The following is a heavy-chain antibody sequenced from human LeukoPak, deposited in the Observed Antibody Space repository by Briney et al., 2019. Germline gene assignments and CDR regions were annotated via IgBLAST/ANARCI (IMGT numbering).Heavy chain of an antibody. CDR1: GFTFSTYS. CDR3: ARGFHYGLDV. D-gene: IGHD3-10*01. CDR2: ISTSSSTI. Sequence: GGSLRLSCAASGFTFSTYSMNWVRQAPGKGLDWVSYISTSSSTIYYVDSVKGRFTISRDNAKNSLSLEMNSLRAEDTAVYYCARGFHYGLDVWGQGTTVTVSS. V-gene: IGHV3-48*04. J-gene: IGHJ6*02.